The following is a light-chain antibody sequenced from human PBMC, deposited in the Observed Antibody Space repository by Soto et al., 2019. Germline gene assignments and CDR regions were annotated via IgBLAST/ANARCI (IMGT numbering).Light chain of an antibody. V-gene: IGLV2-14*01. CDR3: SSYTGSSTYVV. CDR2: DVS. J-gene: IGLJ2*01. CDR1: TSDIGDYNY. Sequence: QSALTQPASVSGSPGQSITISCTETTSDIGDYNYVSWYQQHPGKAPKLIIYDVSDRFSGVSNRFSGSKSGNTASLTISGLQAEDEADYHCSSYTGSSTYVVFGGGTKLTVL.